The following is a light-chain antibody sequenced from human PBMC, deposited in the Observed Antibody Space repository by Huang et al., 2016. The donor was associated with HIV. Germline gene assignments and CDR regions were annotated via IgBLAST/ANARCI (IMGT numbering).Light chain of an antibody. CDR3: QQSYGTPLT. J-gene: IGKJ4*01. V-gene: IGKV1-39*01. CDR1: QSISSY. Sequence: DIQMTQSPSSLSASVGDRVTITCRASQSISSYFNWYQQKPGKAPKLLIHTTSSLQSGVPARFSGSGSGTVFTLTISSLQPEDFATYYCQQSYGTPLTFGGGTRVEIK. CDR2: TTS.